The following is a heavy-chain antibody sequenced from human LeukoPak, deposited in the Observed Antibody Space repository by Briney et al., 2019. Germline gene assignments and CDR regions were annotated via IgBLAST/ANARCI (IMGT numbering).Heavy chain of an antibody. V-gene: IGHV5-51*01. Sequence: GESLKISCKGSGYSFTSYWIGWVRQMPAKGLEWMGIIYPGDSDTRYSPSFQGQVTISADKSISTAYLQWSSPKASDTAMYYCARGPPLVYGSGSYYSFDYWGQGTLVTVSS. CDR1: GYSFTSYW. CDR3: ARGPPLVYGSGSYYSFDY. J-gene: IGHJ4*02. D-gene: IGHD3-10*01. CDR2: IYPGDSDT.